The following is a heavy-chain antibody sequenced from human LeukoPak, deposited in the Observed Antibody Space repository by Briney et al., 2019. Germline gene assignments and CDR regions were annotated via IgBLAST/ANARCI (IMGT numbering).Heavy chain of an antibody. Sequence: ASVTVSFTASVYTFTIYYIDWVRQAPGQGLEWMGVINPSGGSTRYAQKFQGRVTMTGDPSTRTVYMELSSLTSDDTAVYYCARGTTDAYWGQGTPVTVSS. D-gene: IGHD1-1*01. CDR3: ARGTTDAY. J-gene: IGHJ4*02. CDR1: VYTFTIYY. V-gene: IGHV1-46*01. CDR2: INPSGGST.